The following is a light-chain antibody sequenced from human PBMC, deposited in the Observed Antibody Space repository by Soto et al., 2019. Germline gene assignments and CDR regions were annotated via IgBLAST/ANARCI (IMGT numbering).Light chain of an antibody. CDR2: DVS. Sequence: QSVLTQPASVSGYPGQSITISCTGTSSDVGGYNYVSWYQQRPGKAPKLMIYDVSNRPSGVSNRFSGSKSGNTASLTISGLQAEDEADYYCSSYTSSSTLYVFGTGTKVTVL. CDR1: SSDVGGYNY. CDR3: SSYTSSSTLYV. J-gene: IGLJ1*01. V-gene: IGLV2-14*01.